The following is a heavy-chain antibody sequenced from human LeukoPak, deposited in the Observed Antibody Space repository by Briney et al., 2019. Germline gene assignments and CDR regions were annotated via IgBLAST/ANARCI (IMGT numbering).Heavy chain of an antibody. CDR3: ARGYDFWSGYLYRYYYMDV. V-gene: IGHV4-34*01. Sequence: KPSETLSLTCAVYGGSFSGYYWSWIRQPPGKGLEWIGEINHSGSTNYNPSLKSRVTISVDTSKNQFSLKLSSVTAADTAVYYCARGYDFWSGYLYRYYYMDVWGKGTTVTVSS. CDR2: INHSGST. D-gene: IGHD3-3*01. CDR1: GGSFSGYY. J-gene: IGHJ6*03.